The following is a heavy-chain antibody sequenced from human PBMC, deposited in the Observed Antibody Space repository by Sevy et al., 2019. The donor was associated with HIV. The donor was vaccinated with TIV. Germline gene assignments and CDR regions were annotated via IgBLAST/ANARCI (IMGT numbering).Heavy chain of an antibody. CDR2: IYYSGRT. CDR1: GDSISSSSYY. V-gene: IGHV4-39*01. Sequence: SETLSLTCSVSGDSISSSSYYWVWNRQPPGKGLEWIRTIYYSGRTYYNPSLKSRVTVSVDTSKNQFSLRVSSVTAADTAVYYCANIKIFGVVSDYSDYWGQGTLVTVSS. CDR3: ANIKIFGVVSDYSDY. J-gene: IGHJ4*02. D-gene: IGHD3-3*01.